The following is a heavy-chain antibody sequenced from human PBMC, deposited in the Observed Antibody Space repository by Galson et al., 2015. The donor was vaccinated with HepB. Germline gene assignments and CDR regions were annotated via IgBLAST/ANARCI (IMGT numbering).Heavy chain of an antibody. CDR2: ITHDGTQK. CDR3: VRGSGNWTS. CDR1: GFTFSTSW. V-gene: IGHV3-7*04. Sequence: SLRLSCAASGFTFSTSWMSWVRQAPGKGLGWVATITHDGTQKYYIDSVKDRFTISRDNARISLYLQMNSLRVEDTASYYCVRGSGNWTSWGQGTLVTVSS. D-gene: IGHD3/OR15-3a*01. J-gene: IGHJ5*02.